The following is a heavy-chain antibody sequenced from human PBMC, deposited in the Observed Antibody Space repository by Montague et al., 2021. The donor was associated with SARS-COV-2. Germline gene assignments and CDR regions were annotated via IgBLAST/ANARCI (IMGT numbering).Heavy chain of an antibody. D-gene: IGHD3-22*01. CDR2: IYYSGST. Sequence: SETLSLTCTVSGGSISSSGYYWGWIRQPPGKGLEWIGSIYYSGSTYYNPSLKSRVTISVDTSKNQFSLKLSSVTAADTAVYYCARFPTSYYYDSKAAPATPDAFDIRGQGTMVTVSS. V-gene: IGHV4-39*01. CDR1: GGSISSSGYY. J-gene: IGHJ3*02. CDR3: ARFPTSYYYDSKAAPATPDAFDI.